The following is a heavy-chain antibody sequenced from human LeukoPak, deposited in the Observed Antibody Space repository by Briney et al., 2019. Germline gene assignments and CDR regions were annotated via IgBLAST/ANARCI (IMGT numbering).Heavy chain of an antibody. CDR2: IRSKAYGGTT. Sequence: GGSLRLSCTASGFTFGDYAMSWVRQAPGKGLEWVGFIRSKAYGGTTEYAASVKGRFTISRDNAKNTLYLQMNSLRAEDTAVYYCARDLMVRGIPHIDWFDPWGQGPLVTVSS. V-gene: IGHV3-49*04. CDR3: ARDLMVRGIPHIDWFDP. CDR1: GFTFGDYA. J-gene: IGHJ5*02. D-gene: IGHD3-10*01.